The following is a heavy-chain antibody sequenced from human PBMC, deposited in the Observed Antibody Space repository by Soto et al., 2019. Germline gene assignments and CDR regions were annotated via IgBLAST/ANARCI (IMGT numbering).Heavy chain of an antibody. J-gene: IGHJ5*02. Sequence: KPSETLSLTCTVSGGSISSGGYYWSWIRQHPGKGLEWIGYIYYSGSTYYNPSLKSRVTISVDTSKNQFSLKLSSVTAADTAVYYCARDRGYYDSRFLRVPGGSSWFDPWGQGTLVTVSS. CDR1: GGSISSGGYY. CDR2: IYYSGST. V-gene: IGHV4-31*03. CDR3: ARDRGYYDSRFLRVPGGSSWFDP. D-gene: IGHD3-22*01.